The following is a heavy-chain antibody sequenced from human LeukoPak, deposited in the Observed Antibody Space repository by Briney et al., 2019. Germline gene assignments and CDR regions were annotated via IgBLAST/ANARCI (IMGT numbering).Heavy chain of an antibody. CDR2: IWYDGSNK. D-gene: IGHD3-22*01. J-gene: IGHJ4*02. CDR1: GFTFSSYG. Sequence: GRSLRLSCAASGFTFSSYGMHWVRKAPGKGLEWVAVIWYDGSNKYYADSVKGRFTISRDNSQNTLYLQMNSLRAEDTAVYYCARDLDDSSGYPIWGQGTLVTVSS. CDR3: ARDLDDSSGYPI. V-gene: IGHV3-33*01.